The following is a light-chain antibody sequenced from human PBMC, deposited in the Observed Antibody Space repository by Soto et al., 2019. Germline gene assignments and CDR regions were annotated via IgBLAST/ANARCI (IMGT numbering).Light chain of an antibody. CDR1: QSGFSCY. CDR3: QQYGNPPWT. V-gene: IGKV3-20*01. Sequence: IVLTQSPGTLYLSPGERATLSCWASQSGFSCYLAWFQLKRDQAPRLLIYGASSRATGVPDRFSGSGSGTDFTLTITRLEPEDFAVYFCQQYGNPPWTFGQGTRVEMK. J-gene: IGKJ1*01. CDR2: GAS.